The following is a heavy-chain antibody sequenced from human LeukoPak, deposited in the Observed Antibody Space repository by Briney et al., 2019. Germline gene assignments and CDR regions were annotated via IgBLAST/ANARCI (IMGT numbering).Heavy chain of an antibody. CDR2: IWYDGSNK. J-gene: IGHJ5*02. D-gene: IGHD3-10*01. Sequence: GGSLRLSCAASGFTFRNYGMHWVRQAPGKGLEWVAVIWYDGSNKYYADSVKGRFTISRDNSKKTLYLQMNSLRAEDTAVYYCARDRGGPRWFDLWGQGTLVTVSS. V-gene: IGHV3-33*01. CDR3: ARDRGGPRWFDL. CDR1: GFTFRNYG.